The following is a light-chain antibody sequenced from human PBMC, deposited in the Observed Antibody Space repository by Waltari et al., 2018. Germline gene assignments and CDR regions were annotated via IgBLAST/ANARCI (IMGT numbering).Light chain of an antibody. CDR1: QSVSRS. J-gene: IGKJ1*01. CDR3: QHYVRLPAT. CDR2: GAS. Sequence: IVLTQSPGTLSLSPGDRAPLSCRGSQSVSRSLAWYQQKPGQAPKLLIYGASTRATGIPDRFTGSGSGTDFSLTISSLEPEDFAIYFCQHYVRLPATFGQGTKVEIK. V-gene: IGKV3-20*01.